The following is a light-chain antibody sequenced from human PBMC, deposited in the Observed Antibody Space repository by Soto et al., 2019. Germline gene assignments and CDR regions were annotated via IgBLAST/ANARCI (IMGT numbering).Light chain of an antibody. CDR1: QSVTKNN. J-gene: IGKJ5*01. V-gene: IGKV3-20*01. CDR2: GAS. Sequence: EIVLTQSPGTPSLSPGVRXXXXXXXXQSVTKNNLNWYQQKPGQAPRLLIYGASIRATGIPDRFSGSGSEADFTLTISRLEPEDFALYYCQQYGSSAPITFGQGTRLEIK. CDR3: QQYGSSAPIT.